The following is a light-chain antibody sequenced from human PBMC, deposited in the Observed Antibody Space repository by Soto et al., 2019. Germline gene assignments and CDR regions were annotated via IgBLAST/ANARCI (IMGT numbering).Light chain of an antibody. J-gene: IGLJ3*02. Sequence: QLVLTQSPSASASLGASVKLTCTLSSGHSSNPIAWYQQQPEKGPRYLMKLNSDGSHTKGDGIPDRFSGSSSGAERYLTISSLQSEDEADYYCQTWGSGFWVFGGGTKVTVL. CDR3: QTWGSGFWV. CDR1: SGHSSNP. CDR2: LNSDGSH. V-gene: IGLV4-69*01.